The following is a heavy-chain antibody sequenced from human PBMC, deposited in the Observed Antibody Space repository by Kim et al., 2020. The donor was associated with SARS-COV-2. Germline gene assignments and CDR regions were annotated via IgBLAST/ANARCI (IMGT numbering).Heavy chain of an antibody. D-gene: IGHD3-9*01. CDR3: ATAQTSPIKRYFDWQNAFDI. CDR1: GYTLTELS. J-gene: IGHJ3*02. CDR2: FDPEDGET. V-gene: IGHV1-24*01. Sequence: ASVKVSCKVSGYTLTELSMHWVRQAPGKGLEWMGGFDPEDGETIYAQKFQGRVTMTEDTSTDTAYMELSSLRSEDTAVYYCATAQTSPIKRYFDWQNAFDIWGQGTMVTVSS.